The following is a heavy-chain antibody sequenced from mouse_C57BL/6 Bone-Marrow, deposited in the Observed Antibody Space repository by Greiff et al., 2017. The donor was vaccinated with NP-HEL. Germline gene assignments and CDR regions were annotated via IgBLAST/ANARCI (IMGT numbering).Heavy chain of an antibody. D-gene: IGHD1-1*01. CDR1: GFTFSDAW. J-gene: IGHJ2*01. CDR3: TSGGSNYFDY. V-gene: IGHV6-6*01. Sequence: EVMLVESGGGLVQPGGSMKLSCAASGFTFSDAWMDWVRQSPEKGLEWVAEIRNKANNHATYYAESVKGRFSISRDDSKSSVYLQMNSLRAEDTGIYYCTSGGSNYFDYWGQGTTLTVSS. CDR2: IRNKANNHAT.